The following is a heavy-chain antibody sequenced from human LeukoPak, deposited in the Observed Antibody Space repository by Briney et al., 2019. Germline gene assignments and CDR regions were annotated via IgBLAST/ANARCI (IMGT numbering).Heavy chain of an antibody. V-gene: IGHV5-51*01. Sequence: GESLKISCKGSGYSFTSYWIGWVRQMPGKGLEWMGIIYPGDSDTRYSQSFQGQVTISADKSISTAYLQWSSLKASDTAMYYCARRAIAAVNGMDVWGQGTTVTVSS. D-gene: IGHD6-13*01. CDR3: ARRAIAAVNGMDV. CDR1: GYSFTSYW. CDR2: IYPGDSDT. J-gene: IGHJ6*02.